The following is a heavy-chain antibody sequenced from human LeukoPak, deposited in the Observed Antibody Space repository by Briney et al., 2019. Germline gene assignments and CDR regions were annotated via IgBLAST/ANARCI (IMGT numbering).Heavy chain of an antibody. CDR2: IRYDGSNK. CDR1: GFTLSSFE. CDR3: ARGGIAVAGIDFRWFDP. D-gene: IGHD6-19*01. V-gene: IGHV3-30*02. J-gene: IGHJ5*02. Sequence: GGSLRLSCAASGFTLSSFEMNWVRQAPGKGLEWVAFIRYDGSNKYYADSVKGRFTISRDNSKNTLYLQMNSLRAEDTAVYYCARGGIAVAGIDFRWFDPWGQGTLVTVSS.